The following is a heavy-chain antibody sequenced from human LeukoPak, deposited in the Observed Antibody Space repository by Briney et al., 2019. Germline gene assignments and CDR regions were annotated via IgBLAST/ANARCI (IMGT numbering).Heavy chain of an antibody. CDR3: ARQVLIGYCSSTSCSVPFDY. CDR2: IYPGDFDT. Sequence: GESLKISCNGSGYSFTSYWIGWVRQMPGKGLEWMGIIYPGDFDTRYSPSFQGQVTISADKSISTAYLQWSILKASDTAMYYCARQVLIGYCSSTSCSVPFDYWGQGTLVTVSS. J-gene: IGHJ4*02. CDR1: GYSFTSYW. D-gene: IGHD2-2*01. V-gene: IGHV5-51*01.